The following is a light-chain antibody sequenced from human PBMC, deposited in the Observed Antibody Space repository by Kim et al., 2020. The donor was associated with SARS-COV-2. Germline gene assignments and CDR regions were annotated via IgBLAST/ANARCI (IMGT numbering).Light chain of an antibody. Sequence: EIVLTQSPVSLPVTPGEPASISCRSSLSLLHSNGDNYFAWYLQKPGQSPQLLIYLGSNRASGVPDRFSGSGSGTDFTLKISRVEAEDVGVYYCMQALQTPWKIGQGTKVDIK. J-gene: IGKJ1*01. CDR2: LGS. CDR1: LSLLHSNGDNY. CDR3: MQALQTPWK. V-gene: IGKV2-28*01.